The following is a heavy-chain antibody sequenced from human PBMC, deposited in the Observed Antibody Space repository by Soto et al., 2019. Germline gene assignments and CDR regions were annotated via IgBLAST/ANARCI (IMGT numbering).Heavy chain of an antibody. CDR3: ARVGGTGGYTYGLDY. J-gene: IGHJ4*02. CDR1: GGTFSSYA. Sequence: SVKVSCKASGGTFSSYAISWWRQAPGEGLEWMGGIIPVFGTGIYAQKFQGRVTITADKSTNTAYMELSSLRSEDTAVYFCARVGGTGGYTYGLDYWGQGTLVTVSS. CDR2: IIPVFGTG. V-gene: IGHV1-69*06. D-gene: IGHD5-18*01.